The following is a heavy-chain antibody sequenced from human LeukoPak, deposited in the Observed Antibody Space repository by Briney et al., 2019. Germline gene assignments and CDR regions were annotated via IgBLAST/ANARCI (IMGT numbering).Heavy chain of an antibody. J-gene: IGHJ4*02. D-gene: IGHD6-13*01. CDR1: GGSTGSSSYY. CDR2: IYYTGST. Sequence: SETLSLTCTVSGGSTGSSSYYWGWIRPPPGKGLEWIGNIYYTGSTYYNLSLKSRVTISVDTSKNQFSLKVNSVTAADTAVYYCVRRSIASAGMMDYWGQGTLVTASS. V-gene: IGHV4-39*01. CDR3: VRRSIASAGMMDY.